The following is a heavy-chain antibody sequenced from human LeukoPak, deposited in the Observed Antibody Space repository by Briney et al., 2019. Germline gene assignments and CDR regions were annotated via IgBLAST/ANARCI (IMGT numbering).Heavy chain of an antibody. Sequence: GGSLRLSCAASGFTFSSYAMSWVRQAPGKGLEWVSAISGSGGSTYYADSVKGRFTISRDNSKNTLYLQMNSLRAEDTAVHYCAKGGITIQNQYYFDYWGQGTLVTVSS. CDR2: ISGSGGST. D-gene: IGHD3-3*01. CDR3: AKGGITIQNQYYFDY. CDR1: GFTFSSYA. V-gene: IGHV3-23*01. J-gene: IGHJ4*02.